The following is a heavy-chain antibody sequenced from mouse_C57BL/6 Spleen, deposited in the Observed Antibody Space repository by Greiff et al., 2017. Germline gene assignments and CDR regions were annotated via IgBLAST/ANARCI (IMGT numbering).Heavy chain of an antibody. V-gene: IGHV5-4*01. Sequence: EVQLVESGGGLVKPGGSLKLSCAASGFTFSSYAMSWVRQTPEKRLEWVATISDGGSYTYYPDNVKGRFTISRDNAKNNLYLQMSHLKAEDTAMYYCASNWDGYWYFDVWGTGTTVTVSS. CDR3: ASNWDGYWYFDV. D-gene: IGHD4-1*01. CDR2: ISDGGSYT. J-gene: IGHJ1*03. CDR1: GFTFSSYA.